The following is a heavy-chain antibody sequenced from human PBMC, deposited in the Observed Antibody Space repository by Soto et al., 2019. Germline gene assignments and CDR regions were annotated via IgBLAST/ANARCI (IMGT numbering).Heavy chain of an antibody. CDR1: GGSVSSGSYY. V-gene: IGHV4-61*01. CDR3: AREVGWLQSRASAFDI. Sequence: QVQLQESGPGLVKPSETLSLTCTVSGGSVSSGSYYWSWIRQPPGKVLEWIGYIYDSGSTNYNRALKSRGTLSVDTSKNQFSLKPSSVTAADTAVYYCAREVGWLQSRASAFDIWGQGTMVTVSS. CDR2: IYDSGST. J-gene: IGHJ3*02. D-gene: IGHD5-12*01.